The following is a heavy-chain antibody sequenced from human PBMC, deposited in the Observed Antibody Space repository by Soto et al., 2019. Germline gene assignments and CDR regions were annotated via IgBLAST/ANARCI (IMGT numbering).Heavy chain of an antibody. D-gene: IGHD6-6*01. J-gene: IGHJ4*02. CDR2: INHSVST. V-gene: IGHV4-38-2*01. Sequence: SETLSLTCAVSGYSISSGYYWGWIRQPPGKGLEWIGSINHSVSTNYNPSLKSRVTISVDTSKNQFSLKLSSVTAADTAVYYSARGLGIRGSSSTPFDYWAQGTLVPVSS. CDR3: ARGLGIRGSSSTPFDY. CDR1: GYSISSGYY.